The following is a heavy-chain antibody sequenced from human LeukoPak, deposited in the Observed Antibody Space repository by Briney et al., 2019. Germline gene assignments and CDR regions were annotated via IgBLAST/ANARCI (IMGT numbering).Heavy chain of an antibody. Sequence: SETLSLTCTVSGGSISSYYWSWIRQPPGKGLEWIGYIYYSGSTNYNPSLKSRVTISVDTSKNQFSLKLSSVTAADTAVYYCARDYRGSLDYWGQGTLVTVSS. D-gene: IGHD1-26*01. J-gene: IGHJ4*02. V-gene: IGHV4-59*01. CDR3: ARDYRGSLDY. CDR2: IYYSGST. CDR1: GGSISSYY.